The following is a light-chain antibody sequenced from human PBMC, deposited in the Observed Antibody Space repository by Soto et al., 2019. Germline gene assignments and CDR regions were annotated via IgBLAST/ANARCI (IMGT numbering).Light chain of an antibody. CDR3: QQSYGTPFT. V-gene: IGKV1-39*01. Sequence: DIQMAQSPSSLSASVGDSVTIAYRASQSIFTYLSWYQQRPGKAPKLLIFAASSLQSGVPSRFSGRGSGTDFTLTISSLQPEDFATYYCQQSYGTPFTFGPGTRVDIK. CDR2: AAS. CDR1: QSIFTY. J-gene: IGKJ3*01.